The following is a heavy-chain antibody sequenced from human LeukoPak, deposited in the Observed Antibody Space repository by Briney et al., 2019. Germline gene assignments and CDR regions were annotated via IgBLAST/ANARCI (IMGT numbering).Heavy chain of an antibody. J-gene: IGHJ4*02. CDR1: GYTFTGYY. Sequence: ASVKVSCKASGYTFTGYYMHWVRQAPGQGLEWMGWINPNSGGTNYAQKFQGRVTMTRGTSISTAYMELSRLRSDDTAVYYCARVQYGDYVFFDYWGQGTLVTVSS. V-gene: IGHV1-2*02. D-gene: IGHD4-17*01. CDR2: INPNSGGT. CDR3: ARVQYGDYVFFDY.